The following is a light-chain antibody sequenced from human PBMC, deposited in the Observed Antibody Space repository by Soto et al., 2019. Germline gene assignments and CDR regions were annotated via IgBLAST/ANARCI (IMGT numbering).Light chain of an antibody. J-gene: IGKJ1*01. V-gene: IGKV1-39*01. Sequence: DIPMTQSPSSLSASVGDSVTISCRAGQTINTYLNWYQQKPGQAPKVLIFAISTLQPRVPSRFRGSGSGTEFSRTISSLQPEDAATYYCQQSYSMPPWTFGQGTKVQIK. CDR2: AIS. CDR3: QQSYSMPPWT. CDR1: QTINTY.